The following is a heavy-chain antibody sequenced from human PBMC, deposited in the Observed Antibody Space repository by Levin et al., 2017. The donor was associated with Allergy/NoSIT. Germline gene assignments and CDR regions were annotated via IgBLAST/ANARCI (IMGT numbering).Heavy chain of an antibody. CDR1: GFTFSSYA. CDR2: ISGGTRST. CDR3: ANPYLTTLITLLAY. J-gene: IGHJ4*02. Sequence: GGSLRLSCAASGFTFSSYAMNWVRQAPGKGLEWVSAISGGTRSTYYADSVKGRFTISRDNSKNTLYLQMNSLRAEDTAVYYCANPYLTTLITLLAYWGQGTLVTVSS. D-gene: IGHD4-23*01. V-gene: IGHV3-23*01.